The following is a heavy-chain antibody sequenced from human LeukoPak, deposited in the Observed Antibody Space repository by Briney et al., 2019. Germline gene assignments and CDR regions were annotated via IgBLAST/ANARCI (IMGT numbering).Heavy chain of an antibody. D-gene: IGHD2-2*01. CDR3: ARDGAGYCSSTSCSPS. J-gene: IGHJ5*02. V-gene: IGHV1-69*04. CDR1: GGTFSSYA. Sequence: SVKVSCKASGGTFSSYAISWVRQAPGQGLEWMGRIIPIFGIANCAQRFQGRVTITADKSTSTAYMELSSLRSEDTAVYYCARDGAGYCSSTSCSPSWGQGTLVTVSS. CDR2: IIPIFGIA.